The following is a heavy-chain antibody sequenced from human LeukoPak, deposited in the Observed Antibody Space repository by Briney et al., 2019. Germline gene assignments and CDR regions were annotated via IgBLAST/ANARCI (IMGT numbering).Heavy chain of an antibody. J-gene: IGHJ3*02. Sequence: SETLSLTCTVSGGSISSGGYYWSWIRQHPGKGLEWIGYIYYSGSTYYNPSLRSRVTISVDTSKNQFSLRLSSVTAADTAVYFCARRRVVVASTDGASGASDIWGQGTMVTVSS. CDR1: GGSISSGGYY. V-gene: IGHV4-31*03. CDR3: ARRRVVVASTDGASGASDI. CDR2: IYYSGST. D-gene: IGHD2-15*01.